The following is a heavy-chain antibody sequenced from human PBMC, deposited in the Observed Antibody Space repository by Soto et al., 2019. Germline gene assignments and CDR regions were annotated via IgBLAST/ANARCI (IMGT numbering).Heavy chain of an antibody. D-gene: IGHD1-7*01. CDR2: IWHDGGNK. Sequence: QVQLVESGGGVVQPGRSLRLSCKASGFTVTNYGMHWVRQAPGKGLEWVAVIWHDGGNKYNADSVKGRFTISRDNSKNTLYLQMNSLSAEDTAVYYCARGNSNSGYFDYWGQGTLVTVSS. V-gene: IGHV3-33*01. CDR3: ARGNSNSGYFDY. CDR1: GFTVTNYG. J-gene: IGHJ4*02.